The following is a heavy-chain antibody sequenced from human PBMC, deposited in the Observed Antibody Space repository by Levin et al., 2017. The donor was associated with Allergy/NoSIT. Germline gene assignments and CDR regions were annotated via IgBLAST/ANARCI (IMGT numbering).Heavy chain of an antibody. CDR1: GYTFKNYG. V-gene: IGHV1-18*01. CDR2: ISTHNGNT. J-gene: IGHJ6*03. Sequence: PGGSLRLSCKASGYTFKNYGISWVRQAPGQGLEWMGWISTHNGNTNYAQSFQGRVTMTTDTSTSTADMELRSLISDDTAVYYCARFVVTPVSYFYMDVWGKGTTVPVSS. CDR3: ARFVVTPVSYFYMDV. D-gene: IGHD2-2*01.